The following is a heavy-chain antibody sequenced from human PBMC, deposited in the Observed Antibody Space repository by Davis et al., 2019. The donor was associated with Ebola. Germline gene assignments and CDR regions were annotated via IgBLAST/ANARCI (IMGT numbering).Heavy chain of an antibody. CDR1: GGSIASGSYY. J-gene: IGHJ6*04. CDR3: ARHTGTTGYYYYYHGMDV. Sequence: MPSETLSLTCTVSGGSIASGSYYWGWIRQSPGKGLEWIGSIYYSGSTYYNPSLKSRVTIFVDTSKNQFSLKLSSVTAADTAVYYCARHTGTTGYYYYYHGMDVWGKGTTVTVSS. CDR2: IYYSGST. V-gene: IGHV4-39*01. D-gene: IGHD2-8*02.